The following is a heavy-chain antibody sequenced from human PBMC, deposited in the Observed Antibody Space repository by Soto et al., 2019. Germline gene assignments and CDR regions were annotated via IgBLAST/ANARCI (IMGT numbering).Heavy chain of an antibody. D-gene: IGHD2-2*01. V-gene: IGHV1-2*02. CDR1: GYTFTGYY. J-gene: IGHJ6*02. Sequence: GASVKVSCKASGYTFTGYYMHWVRQAPGQGLEWMGWINPNSGGTNYAQKFQGRVTMTRDTSFSTAYMELSRLRSDDTAVYYCARSGGIVVVPAATLYYYYGMDVWGQGTTVTVSS. CDR3: ARSGGIVVVPAATLYYYYGMDV. CDR2: INPNSGGT.